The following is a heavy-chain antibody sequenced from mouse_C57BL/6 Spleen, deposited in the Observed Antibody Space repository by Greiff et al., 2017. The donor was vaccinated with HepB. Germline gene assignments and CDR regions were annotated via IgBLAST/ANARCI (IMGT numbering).Heavy chain of an antibody. CDR2: INPSSGYT. J-gene: IGHJ2*01. V-gene: IGHV1-4*01. D-gene: IGHD2-3*01. Sequence: QVHVKQSGAELARPGASVKMSCKASGYTFTSYTMHWVKQRPGQGLEWIGYINPSSGYTKYNQKFKDKATLTADKSSSTAYMQLSSLTSDDSAVYYCAGSYDGYYFDYWGQGTTLTVSS. CDR1: GYTFTSYT. CDR3: AGSYDGYYFDY.